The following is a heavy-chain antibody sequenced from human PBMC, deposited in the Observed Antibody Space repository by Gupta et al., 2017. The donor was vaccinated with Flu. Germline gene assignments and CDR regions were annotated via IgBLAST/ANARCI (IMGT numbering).Heavy chain of an antibody. CDR3: PGRNMYAKTFDH. CDR2: ADYSGNT. D-gene: IGHD2-8*01. J-gene: IGHJ5*02. CDR1: GDSITRNTYL. V-gene: IGHV4-39*01. Sequence: QLQLQESGPGLVKPSETLSLICTVSGDSITRNTYLWGWLRQPPGKGLEWIGHADYSGNTFHRPSLKSRAIMSVNTFKNPFSLKLNSGTAADTAVYYWPGRNMYAKTFDHWGQGTLVTVSS.